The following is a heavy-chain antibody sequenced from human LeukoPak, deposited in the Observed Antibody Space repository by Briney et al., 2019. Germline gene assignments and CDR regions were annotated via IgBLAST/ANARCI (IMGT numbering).Heavy chain of an antibody. CDR3: ARESYSGYYSRAFDI. J-gene: IGHJ3*02. Sequence: SETLSLTCTVSGGSITGYYWTWIRQPAGKGLEWIGRVSDTGRAYYNPSLERRVTISLDTSNNRFSLKVTSVTAADTAVYYCARESYSGYYSRAFDIWGQGIMVTVSS. V-gene: IGHV4-4*07. CDR2: VSDTGRA. D-gene: IGHD5-12*01. CDR1: GGSITGYY.